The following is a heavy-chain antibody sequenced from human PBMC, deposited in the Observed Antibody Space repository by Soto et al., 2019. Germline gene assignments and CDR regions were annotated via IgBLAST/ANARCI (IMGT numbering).Heavy chain of an antibody. Sequence: SETLSLTCAVSVYSISTGFNWAWIRQPPWKGLEWIGSIYHSGSTYYNLSLKSRVTISSDASKNQISLSLRSLTAADTAVYYCARSREFAYWSQGTLVTVS. J-gene: IGHJ4*02. V-gene: IGHV4-38-2*01. CDR2: IYHSGST. CDR3: ARSREFAY. CDR1: VYSISTGFN.